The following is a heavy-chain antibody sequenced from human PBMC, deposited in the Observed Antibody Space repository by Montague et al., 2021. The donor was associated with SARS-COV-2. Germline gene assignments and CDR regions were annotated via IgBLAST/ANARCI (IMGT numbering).Heavy chain of an antibody. J-gene: IGHJ4*02. D-gene: IGHD2-15*01. CDR3: ARHCSATLPAVY. CDR1: GGSISSFY. CDR2: ISDSGST. V-gene: IGHV4-59*08. Sequence: SETLSLTCTVSGGSISSFYWSWFRQPPGKGLEWIGYISDSGSTNYNPSLTRRVTMSVDPSTNQFSLKVNSVTAADTAVYYCARHCSATLPAVYWGQGTLVTVSS.